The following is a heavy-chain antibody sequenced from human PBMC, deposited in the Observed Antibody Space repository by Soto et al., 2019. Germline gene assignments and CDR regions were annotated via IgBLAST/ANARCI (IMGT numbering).Heavy chain of an antibody. CDR3: AHRQTIFGVVLEGGWFDP. D-gene: IGHD3-3*01. V-gene: IGHV2-5*02. CDR2: IYWDDDK. CDR1: GFSLSTSGVG. Sequence: SGPTLVKPTQTLTLTCTFSGFSLSTSGVGVGWIRQPPGKALEWLALIYWDDDKRYSPSLKSRLTITKDTSKNQVVLTMTNMDPVDTATYYCAHRQTIFGVVLEGGWFDPWGQGTLVTVSS. J-gene: IGHJ5*02.